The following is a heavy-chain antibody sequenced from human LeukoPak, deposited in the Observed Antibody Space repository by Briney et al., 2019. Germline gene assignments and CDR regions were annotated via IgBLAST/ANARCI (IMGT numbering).Heavy chain of an antibody. CDR2: IYYSGST. Sequence: PSETLSLTCTVSGGSLSSYYWSWIRQPPGKGLEWIGYIYYSGSTNYNPSLKSRVTISVDTSKNQFSLILSSVTAADMAVYYCARHQGIKRTFTVTPWGRGWYFDLWGRGTLVTVSS. V-gene: IGHV4-59*08. J-gene: IGHJ2*01. CDR3: ARHQGIKRTFTVTPWGRGWYFDL. D-gene: IGHD4-17*01. CDR1: GGSLSSYY.